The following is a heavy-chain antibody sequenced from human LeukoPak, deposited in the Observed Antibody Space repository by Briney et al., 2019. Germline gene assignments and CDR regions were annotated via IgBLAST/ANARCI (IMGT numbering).Heavy chain of an antibody. CDR3: AKGREASRIRDAFDI. Sequence: PGGSLRLSCAASGFTFSSYAMSWVRQAPGGGLEWVSVISGSGGSTYYADSVKGRFTISRDKSKNTVFLQMNSLRAEDTALYYCAKGREASRIRDAFDIWGQGTMVTVSS. V-gene: IGHV3-23*01. CDR2: ISGSGGST. CDR1: GFTFSSYA. J-gene: IGHJ3*02.